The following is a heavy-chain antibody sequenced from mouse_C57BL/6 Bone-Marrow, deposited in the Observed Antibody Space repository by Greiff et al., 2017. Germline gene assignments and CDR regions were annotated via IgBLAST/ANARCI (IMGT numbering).Heavy chain of an antibody. D-gene: IGHD1-1*01. J-gene: IGHJ4*01. CDR3: TRGYYGSSNAMDY. CDR2: ISSGGDYI. Sequence: EVQVVESGAGLVKPGGSLKLSCAASGFTFSSYAMSWVRQTPEKRLEWVAYISSGGDYIYYADTVKGRFTISRDNARNTLYLQMSSLKSEDTAMYYCTRGYYGSSNAMDYWGQGTSVTVSS. V-gene: IGHV5-9-1*02. CDR1: GFTFSSYA.